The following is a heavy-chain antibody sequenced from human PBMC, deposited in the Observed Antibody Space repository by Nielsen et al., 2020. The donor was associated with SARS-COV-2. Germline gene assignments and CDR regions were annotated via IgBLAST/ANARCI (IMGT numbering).Heavy chain of an antibody. J-gene: IGHJ4*02. CDR2: ISGSGDKT. Sequence: GGSLRLSCAASGLTFSSYAMSWVRQAPGKGLEWVSVISGSGDKTYSADSVKGRFTISRDNSKNTLSLQMNSLRAKDTAVYYCAKLVGGVLEAAGTEDDYWGQGTLVTVSS. CDR1: GLTFSSYA. V-gene: IGHV3-23*01. D-gene: IGHD6-13*01. CDR3: AKLVGGVLEAAGTEDDY.